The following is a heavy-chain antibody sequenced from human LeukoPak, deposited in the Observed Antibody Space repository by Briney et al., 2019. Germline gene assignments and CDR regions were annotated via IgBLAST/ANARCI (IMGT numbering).Heavy chain of an antibody. J-gene: IGHJ4*02. CDR2: IYPGDFDT. Sequence: GESLKISCKASGYNFKNYWIGWVRQMPGKGLEWMGIIYPGDFDTKYSPSFQGQVTISADTIITTVFLQWTTLKASDTAIYYCARLADSGHVGPFGYWGQGTLITVSS. CDR3: ARLADSGHVGPFGY. V-gene: IGHV5-51*01. D-gene: IGHD1-26*01. CDR1: GYNFKNYW.